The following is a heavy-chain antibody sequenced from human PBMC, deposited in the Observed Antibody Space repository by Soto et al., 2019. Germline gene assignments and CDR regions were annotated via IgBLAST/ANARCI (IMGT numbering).Heavy chain of an antibody. V-gene: IGHV4-59*01. CDR3: ARSHYDFWSGYYENLNWFDP. CDR2: IYYSGST. D-gene: IGHD3-3*01. J-gene: IGHJ5*02. CDR1: GGSISSYY. Sequence: QVQLQESGPGLVKPSETLSLTCTVSGGSISSYYWSWIRQPPGKGLEWIGYIYYSGSTNYNPSLKRRVTISVDTSKNQFSLKLSSVTAADTAVYYCARSHYDFWSGYYENLNWFDPWGQGTLVTVSS.